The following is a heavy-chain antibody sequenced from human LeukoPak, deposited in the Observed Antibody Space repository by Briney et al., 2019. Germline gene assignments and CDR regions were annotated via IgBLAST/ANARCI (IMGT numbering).Heavy chain of an antibody. CDR3: ARAGYYDSSGYSLDYYGMDV. D-gene: IGHD3-22*01. CDR1: GGSISSYY. J-gene: IGHJ6*02. V-gene: IGHV4-4*07. Sequence: SETPSLTCTVSGGSISSYYWSWIRQPAGKGLEWIGRIYTSGSTNYNPSLKSRVTMSVDTSKNQFSLKLSSVTAADTAVYYCARAGYYDSSGYSLDYYGMDVWGQGTTVTVSS. CDR2: IYTSGST.